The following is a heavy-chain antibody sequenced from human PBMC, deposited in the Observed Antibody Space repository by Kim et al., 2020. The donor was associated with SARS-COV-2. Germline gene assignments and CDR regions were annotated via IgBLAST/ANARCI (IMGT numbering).Heavy chain of an antibody. CDR3: ARGLRRQLEFYPFDY. V-gene: IGHV1-69*13. Sequence: SVKVSCKASGGTFSSYAISWVRQAPGQGLEWMGGIIPIFGTANYAQKFQGRVTITADESTSTAYMELSSLRSEDTAVYYCARGLRRQLEFYPFDYWGQGTLVTVSS. CDR1: GGTFSSYA. J-gene: IGHJ4*02. D-gene: IGHD6-6*01. CDR2: IIPIFGTA.